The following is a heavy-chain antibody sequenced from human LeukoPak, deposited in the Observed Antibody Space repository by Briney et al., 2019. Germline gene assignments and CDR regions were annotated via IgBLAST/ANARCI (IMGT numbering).Heavy chain of an antibody. J-gene: IGHJ4*02. Sequence: ASVKVSCEASGYTFTSSDINWVRQATGQGREWMGWMNPNCVNTVYAQKFQGIVTMTRTTSISTAYMELSSLRSEDTAVYYCARGLFTGNDYWGQGTLVTVSS. CDR3: ARGLFTGNDY. D-gene: IGHD2-8*02. V-gene: IGHV1-8*01. CDR2: MNPNCVNT. CDR1: GYTFTSSD.